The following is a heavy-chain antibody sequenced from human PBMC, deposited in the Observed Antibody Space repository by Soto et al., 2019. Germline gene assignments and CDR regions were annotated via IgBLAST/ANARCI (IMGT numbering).Heavy chain of an antibody. Sequence: GASVKVSCKASGYTFTSYYMHWVRQAPGQGLEWMGIINPSGGSTSYAQKFQGRVTMTRDTSTSTVYMELSSLRSEDTAVYYCARDYDYVWGSYRYPAGWGQGTLVTVSS. D-gene: IGHD3-16*02. J-gene: IGHJ4*02. CDR1: GYTFTSYY. CDR2: INPSGGST. CDR3: ARDYDYVWGSYRYPAG. V-gene: IGHV1-46*01.